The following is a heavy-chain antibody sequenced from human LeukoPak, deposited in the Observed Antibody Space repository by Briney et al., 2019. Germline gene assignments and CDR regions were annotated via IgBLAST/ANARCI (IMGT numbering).Heavy chain of an antibody. CDR3: ARGRGTAMGKFDY. CDR2: INHSGST. V-gene: IGHV4-34*01. J-gene: IGHJ4*02. D-gene: IGHD5-18*01. CDR1: GGSFSGYY. Sequence: SETLSLTCAVYGGSFSGYYWSWIRQPPGKGLEWIGEINHSGSTNYNPSLKSRVTISVDTSKNQFSLKLSSVTAADTAVYYCARGRGTAMGKFDYWGQGTLVTVSS.